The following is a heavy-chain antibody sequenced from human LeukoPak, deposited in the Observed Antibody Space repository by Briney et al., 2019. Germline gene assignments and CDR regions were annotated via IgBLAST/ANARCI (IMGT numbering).Heavy chain of an antibody. CDR3: AREDGYCSGGNCYSYFDS. V-gene: IGHV3-7*01. CDR2: IKQDGSEK. Sequence: PGGSLRLSCAASGFTFSSCWMSWVRQAPGKGLEWVANIKQDGSEKYYVDSVKGRFTISRDNAKNSLFLQMYSLRAEDTAVYFCAREDGYCSGGNCYSYFDSWGQGTLVTVSS. CDR1: GFTFSSCW. J-gene: IGHJ4*02. D-gene: IGHD2-15*01.